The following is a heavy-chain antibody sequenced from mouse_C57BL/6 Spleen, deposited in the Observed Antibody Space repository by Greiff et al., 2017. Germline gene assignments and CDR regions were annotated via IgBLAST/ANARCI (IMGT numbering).Heavy chain of an antibody. J-gene: IGHJ2*01. CDR1: GYAFSSSW. CDR2: IYPGDGDT. V-gene: IGHV1-82*01. D-gene: IGHD4-1*01. CDR3: ARRELGSYYFDY. Sequence: VKLVESGPELVKPGASVKIFCKASGYAFSSSWMNWVKQRPGKGLEWIGRIYPGDGDTNYNGKVKGKATLTADKSSSTAYMQLSSLTSEDSAVYFCARRELGSYYFDYWGQGTTLTVSS.